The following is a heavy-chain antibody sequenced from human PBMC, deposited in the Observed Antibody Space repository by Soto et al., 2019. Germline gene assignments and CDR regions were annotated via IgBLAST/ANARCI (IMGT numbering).Heavy chain of an antibody. J-gene: IGHJ4*02. Sequence: ASVKVSCKASGYTFTSYHMHWVRQAPGQGLEWMGIINPSGGTTSNAQKFQGRVTMTRDTSTSTVYMELSSLRSEDTAVYYCARVYSSGYYYVGYCDYWGQGTLVTVSS. CDR2: INPSGGTT. CDR1: GYTFTSYH. V-gene: IGHV1-46*01. CDR3: ARVYSSGYYYVGYCDY. D-gene: IGHD3-22*01.